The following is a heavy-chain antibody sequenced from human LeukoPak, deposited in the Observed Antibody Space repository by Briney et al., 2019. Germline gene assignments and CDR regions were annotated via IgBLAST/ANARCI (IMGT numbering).Heavy chain of an antibody. J-gene: IGHJ5*02. CDR2: IYYSGST. CDR1: GGSISSGDYY. V-gene: IGHV4-30-4*01. CDR3: AREPYDILTGYPSRWFDP. D-gene: IGHD3-9*01. Sequence: PSETLSLTCTVSGGSISSGDYYWSWIRQPPGKGREWIGYIYYSGSTYYNPSLKSRVTISVDTSKNQFSLKLSSVTAADTAVYYCAREPYDILTGYPSRWFDPWGQGTLVTVSS.